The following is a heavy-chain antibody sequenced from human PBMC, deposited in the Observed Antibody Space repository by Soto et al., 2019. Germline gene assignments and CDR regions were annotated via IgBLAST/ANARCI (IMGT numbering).Heavy chain of an antibody. J-gene: IGHJ5*02. CDR2: IYHSGST. V-gene: IGHV4-4*02. CDR3: ASKDYADYGWFDP. CDR1: GGSISSSKW. D-gene: IGHD4-17*01. Sequence: QVQLQESGPGLVKPSGTLSLTCDVSGGSISSSKWWSWVRQPPGKGLEWIGEIYHSGSTNYNSSLKRRVTISVDKSKNQFSLKLSSVTAADTALYYCASKDYADYGWFDPWGQGTLVTVSS.